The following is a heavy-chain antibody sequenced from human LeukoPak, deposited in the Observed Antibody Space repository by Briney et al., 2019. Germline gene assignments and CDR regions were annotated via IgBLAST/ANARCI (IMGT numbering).Heavy chain of an antibody. Sequence: GASVKVSCKASGYTFTGYYMHWVRQAPGQGLEWMGWINPNSGGTNYAQKFQGRVTMTRDTSISTAYTELSRLRSDDTAVYYCARPTGSSCWYGLSPLFDYWGQGTLVTVSS. CDR3: ARPTGSSCWYGLSPLFDY. D-gene: IGHD6-13*01. CDR2: INPNSGGT. V-gene: IGHV1-2*02. J-gene: IGHJ4*02. CDR1: GYTFTGYY.